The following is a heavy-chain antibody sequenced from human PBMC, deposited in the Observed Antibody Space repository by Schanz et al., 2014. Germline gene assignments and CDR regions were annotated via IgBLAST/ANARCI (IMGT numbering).Heavy chain of an antibody. D-gene: IGHD6-19*01. V-gene: IGHV3-30*04. CDR2: VSHDGFTK. Sequence: QVQLEGSGGCVVQPGGSLRLSCVASGFSFSGFAVHWVRQAPGKGLEWVSIVSHDGFTKHYADSVRGRFTLSRDNSKNTVYLQMNSLRAEDTALYFCATDYSGGGCHIWGQGTMVTVSS. CDR3: ATDYSGGGCHI. J-gene: IGHJ3*02. CDR1: GFSFSGFA.